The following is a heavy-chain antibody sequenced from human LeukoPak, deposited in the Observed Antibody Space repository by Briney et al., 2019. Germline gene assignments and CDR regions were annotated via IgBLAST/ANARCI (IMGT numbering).Heavy chain of an antibody. Sequence: QPGGSLRLSCAASGFTFSIYWMHWVRQALGKGLVWVSRINSDGSSTNYADSVKGRITISRDNAKNTLYLQMNSLRAEDTAVYYCARDIYGYFDLWGRGTLVTVSS. J-gene: IGHJ2*01. V-gene: IGHV3-74*01. CDR2: INSDGSST. CDR3: ARDIYGYFDL. D-gene: IGHD3-16*01. CDR1: GFTFSIYW.